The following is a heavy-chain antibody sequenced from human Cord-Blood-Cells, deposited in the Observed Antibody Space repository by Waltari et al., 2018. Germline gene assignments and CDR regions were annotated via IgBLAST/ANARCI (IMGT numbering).Heavy chain of an antibody. J-gene: IGHJ6*02. CDR1: GGSFSGYY. CDR3: AREDYYYGMDV. Sequence: QVQLQQWGAGLLKTSETLSLTCAVYGGSFSGYYWSWIRHPPGKGLGWIRESNQSGNTKYNPSHRSRVTISVDTTKSQFSLRLSSVTTADTAVYYCAREDYYYGMDVWGQWTTVTVSS. CDR2: SNQSGNT. V-gene: IGHV4-34*01.